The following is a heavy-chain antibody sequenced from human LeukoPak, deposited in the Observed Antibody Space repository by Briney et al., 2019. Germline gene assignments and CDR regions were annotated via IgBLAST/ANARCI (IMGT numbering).Heavy chain of an antibody. J-gene: IGHJ4*02. CDR1: GYTFTSYD. CDR2: MNPNSGNT. D-gene: IGHD2-2*01. Sequence: SVKVSCKASGYTFTSYDINWVRQATGQGLEWMGWMNPNSGNTGYAQKFQGRVTMTRNTSISTAYMELSSLRSEDTAVYYCARVGLYCSSTSCYFDYWGQGTLVTVSS. V-gene: IGHV1-8*01. CDR3: ARVGLYCSSTSCYFDY.